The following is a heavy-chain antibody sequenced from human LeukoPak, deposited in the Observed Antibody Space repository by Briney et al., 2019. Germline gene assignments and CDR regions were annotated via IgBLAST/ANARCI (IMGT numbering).Heavy chain of an antibody. J-gene: IGHJ6*03. CDR3: ARGRDDYNDAPPPSYYYMDV. CDR2: IYYSGST. V-gene: IGHV4-31*03. CDR1: GGSISSGGYY. D-gene: IGHD5-24*01. Sequence: PSQTLSLTCTVSGGSISSGGYYWSWIRQHPGKGLEWIGYIYYSGSTYYNPSLKSRVTISVDTSKNQFSLKLSSVTAADTAVYRCARGRDDYNDAPPPSYYYMDVWGKGTTVTVSS.